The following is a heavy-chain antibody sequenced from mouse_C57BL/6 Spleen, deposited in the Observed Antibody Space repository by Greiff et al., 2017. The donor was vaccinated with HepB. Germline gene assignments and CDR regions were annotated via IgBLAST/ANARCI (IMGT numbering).Heavy chain of an antibody. V-gene: IGHV1-53*01. D-gene: IGHD4-1*01. CDR2: INPSNGGT. Sequence: QVQLQQPGTELVKPGASVKLSCKASGYTFTSYWMHWVKQRPGQGLEWIGNINPSNGGTNYNEKFKSKATLTVDKSSSTANMQLSSLTSEDAAVYYGARALGRDWYFDVWGTGTTVTVAS. CDR3: ARALGRDWYFDV. J-gene: IGHJ1*03. CDR1: GYTFTSYW.